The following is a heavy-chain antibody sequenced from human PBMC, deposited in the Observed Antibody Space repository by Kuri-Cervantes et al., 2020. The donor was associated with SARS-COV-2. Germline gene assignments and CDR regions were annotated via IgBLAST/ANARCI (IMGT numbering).Heavy chain of an antibody. Sequence: SVKVSCKASGGTFSSYAISWVRQAPGQGLEWMGGIIPIFGTANYAQKFQGRVTITADESTSTAYMELSSLRSEDTAVYYRARDQAIAARPPYYYYGLDVWAQGSTVTVSS. CDR2: IIPIFGTA. V-gene: IGHV1-69*13. J-gene: IGHJ6*02. D-gene: IGHD6-6*01. CDR1: GGTFSSYA. CDR3: ARDQAIAARPPYYYYGLDV.